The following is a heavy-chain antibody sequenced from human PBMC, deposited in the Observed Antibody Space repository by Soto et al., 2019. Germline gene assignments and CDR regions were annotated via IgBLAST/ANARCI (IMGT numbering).Heavy chain of an antibody. Sequence: SETLSLTCTVSGASITGTSYWSWIRQPAGKGLEWIGRFSLSGTTNYNPSLRSRVTMSADVSKNQFSLRLTSVTAADTALYYCARGITPPGAPAWYYFDSWGQGTLVTVSS. D-gene: IGHD6-13*01. J-gene: IGHJ4*02. CDR3: ARGITPPGAPAWYYFDS. CDR2: FSLSGTT. V-gene: IGHV4-4*07. CDR1: GASITGTSY.